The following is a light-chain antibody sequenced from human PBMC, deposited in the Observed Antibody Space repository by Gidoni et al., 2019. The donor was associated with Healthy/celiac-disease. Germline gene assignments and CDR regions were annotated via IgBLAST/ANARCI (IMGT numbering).Light chain of an antibody. Sequence: QSVLTQPPPASWAPGPRVTISCSGSSSNIGSNYVYWYQQLPGTAPKLLIYRNNQRPSGVPDRFSGSKSGTSASLAISGLRSEDEADYYCAAWDDSLSAVVFGGGTKLTVL. CDR1: SSNIGSNY. CDR3: AAWDDSLSAVV. J-gene: IGLJ2*01. V-gene: IGLV1-47*01. CDR2: RNN.